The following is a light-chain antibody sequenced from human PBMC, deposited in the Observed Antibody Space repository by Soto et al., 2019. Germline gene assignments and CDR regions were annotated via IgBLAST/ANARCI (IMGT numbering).Light chain of an antibody. CDR3: QQDNNWPYT. CDR2: GTS. J-gene: IGKJ2*01. Sequence: EIVMTQSPVALSVSPWERAALSCRARQSVGRNFAWYQQRPGQATRVLIYGTSTRATGVPARFSGSGPGTDFTRTISSLQSQDFAVYYCQQDNNWPYTFGQGTRLELK. CDR1: QSVGRN. V-gene: IGKV3-15*01.